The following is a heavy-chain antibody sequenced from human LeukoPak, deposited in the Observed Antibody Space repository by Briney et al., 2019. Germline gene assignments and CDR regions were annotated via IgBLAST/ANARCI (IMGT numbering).Heavy chain of an antibody. J-gene: IGHJ5*02. CDR1: GGSISSYY. CDR3: AREWRGDYGGNSEAGRSPTLNWFDP. V-gene: IGHV4-59*01. D-gene: IGHD4-23*01. Sequence: PSETLSLTCAVSGGSISSYYWSWIRQPPGKGLEWIGYIYYSGSTNYNPSLKSRVTISVDTSKNQFSLKLSSVTAADTAVYYCAREWRGDYGGNSEAGRSPTLNWFDPWGQGTLVTVSS. CDR2: IYYSGST.